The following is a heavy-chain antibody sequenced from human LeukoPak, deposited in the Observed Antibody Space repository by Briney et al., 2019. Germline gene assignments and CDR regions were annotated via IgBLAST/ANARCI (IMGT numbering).Heavy chain of an antibody. CDR2: ISGSGGST. J-gene: IGHJ4*02. V-gene: IGHV3-23*01. D-gene: IGHD1-1*01. CDR3: AKTINWQFDY. CDR1: GFTFSNYA. Sequence: PGGSLRLSCAASGFTFSNYAMSWVRQAPGKGLEWVSAISGSGGSTSYADSVKGRFTISRDNSKNTLSLQMNSLRAGDTAVYYCAKTINWQFDYWGQGTLVTVSS.